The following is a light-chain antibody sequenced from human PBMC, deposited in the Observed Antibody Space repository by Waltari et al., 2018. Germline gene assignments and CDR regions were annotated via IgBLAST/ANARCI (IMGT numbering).Light chain of an antibody. CDR1: SRDVGGYNY. Sequence: QSALTQPASVSGSPGQSIPISCTGTSRDVGGYNYVSWYQQHPGKAPKLMIYDVSNRPSGVSNRFSGSKSGNTASLTISGLQAEDEADYYCSSYTSSSTGVFGTGTKVTVL. V-gene: IGLV2-14*03. CDR3: SSYTSSSTGV. CDR2: DVS. J-gene: IGLJ1*01.